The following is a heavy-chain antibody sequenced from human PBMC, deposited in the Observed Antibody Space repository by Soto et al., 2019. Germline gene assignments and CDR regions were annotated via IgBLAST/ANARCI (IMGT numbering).Heavy chain of an antibody. Sequence: GGSLRLSCAASGFTFTSCSMNWVRQAPVKGLEWISSISSSSSYIYYADSVKGRFTISRDNAKNSLYLQMNSLRAEDTAVYYCARKQEDGYDAFDIWGQGTMVTVSS. CDR2: ISSSSSYI. CDR3: ARKQEDGYDAFDI. CDR1: GFTFTSCS. D-gene: IGHD5-12*01. J-gene: IGHJ3*02. V-gene: IGHV3-21*01.